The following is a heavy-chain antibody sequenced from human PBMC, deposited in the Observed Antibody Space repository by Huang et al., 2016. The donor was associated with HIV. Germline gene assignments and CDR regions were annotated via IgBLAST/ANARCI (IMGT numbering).Heavy chain of an antibody. CDR3: ARDLRLYYMDV. Sequence: QVQLVQSGAEVRKPGASVKFSCKASGYTFTNYVIHWVRHAPGQKLEWMGWINAGSGKIKYSQKCQGRVTLTRDTTASTAYMELSSLVSEDTAVYYCARDLRLYYMDVWGKGTTITVSS. CDR1: GYTFTNYV. V-gene: IGHV1-3*01. J-gene: IGHJ6*03. CDR2: INAGSGKI.